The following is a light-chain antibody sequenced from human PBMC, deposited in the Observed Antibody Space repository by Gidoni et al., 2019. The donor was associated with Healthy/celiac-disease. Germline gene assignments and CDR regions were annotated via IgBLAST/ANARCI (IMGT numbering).Light chain of an antibody. CDR2: DAS. V-gene: IGKV3-11*01. J-gene: IGKJ2*02. CDR1: QSVSSY. Sequence: EIVFTQSPATLSLSPGERATLSGRASQSVSSYVDWYQQKPGQAPRLLIYDASNRATGIPARFSGSGSGTDFTLTISSLEPEDFAVYYCQQRSNWHPLWTFGQGTKLEIK. CDR3: QQRSNWHPLWT.